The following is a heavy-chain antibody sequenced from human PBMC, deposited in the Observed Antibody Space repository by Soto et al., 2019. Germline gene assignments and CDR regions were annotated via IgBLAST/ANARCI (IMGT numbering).Heavy chain of an antibody. V-gene: IGHV1-3*01. J-gene: IGHJ6*02. Sequence: QVQLVQSGAEVKKPGASVKVSCKASGYSFTSYAIYWVRQAPGQRLEWMGWINAGNGNTKYSQKFQGRVTITSDTSASTAYMGLGSLRSEHTAVYFCARGVENIVVVLDVFGYYGMDVGGQGTTITVSS. D-gene: IGHD2-2*01. CDR2: INAGNGNT. CDR3: ARGVENIVVVLDVFGYYGMDV. CDR1: GYSFTSYA.